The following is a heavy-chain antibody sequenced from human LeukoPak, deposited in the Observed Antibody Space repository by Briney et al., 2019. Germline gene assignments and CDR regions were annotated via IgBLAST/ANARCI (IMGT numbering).Heavy chain of an antibody. D-gene: IGHD3-10*01. Sequence: TSETLSLTCTVSGGSISSYYWSWIRQPAGKGLEWIGRIYTTGSTTYNPSLKSRVTMSVDTSKNQFSLKLSSVTAADTAVYYCARDPGYYGSGSRGAFDYWGQGTLVTVFS. CDR1: GGSISSYY. V-gene: IGHV4-4*07. CDR3: ARDPGYYGSGSRGAFDY. J-gene: IGHJ4*02. CDR2: IYTTGST.